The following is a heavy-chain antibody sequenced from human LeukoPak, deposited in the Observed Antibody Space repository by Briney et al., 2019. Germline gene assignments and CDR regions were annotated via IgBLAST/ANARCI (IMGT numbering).Heavy chain of an antibody. CDR1: GGSFSGYY. CDR2: INHSGRT. D-gene: IGHD6-13*01. Sequence: SETLSLTCAVYGGSFSGYYWSWIRQPPGKGLEWIAEINHSGRTNYNPSLKSRVTISVDTSKNQFSLKLSSVTAADTAVYYCARHPIAGGAAYNWFHPWGQGTLVTVS. CDR3: ARHPIAGGAAYNWFHP. V-gene: IGHV4-34*01. J-gene: IGHJ5*02.